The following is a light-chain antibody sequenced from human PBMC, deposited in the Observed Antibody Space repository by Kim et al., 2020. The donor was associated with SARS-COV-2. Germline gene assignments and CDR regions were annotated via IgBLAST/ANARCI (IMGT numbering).Light chain of an antibody. Sequence: EIVLTQSPGTLSLSPGERATLSCRASQSVSSSSLAWYQQKPGQAHSLLIYGASSRATGIPDRFSGSGSGTDFTLTINRLEPEDFALYYCQHYGSSPRAFGGGTKVDIK. CDR2: GAS. CDR3: QHYGSSPRA. CDR1: QSVSSSS. J-gene: IGKJ4*01. V-gene: IGKV3-20*01.